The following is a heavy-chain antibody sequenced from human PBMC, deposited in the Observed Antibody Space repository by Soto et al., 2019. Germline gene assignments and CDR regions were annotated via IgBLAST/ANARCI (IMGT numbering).Heavy chain of an antibody. D-gene: IGHD3-10*01. CDR2: ISSSSSYT. Sequence: SLRLSCAASGFTFMDYYMSWIRQAPGKGLEWVSYISSSSSYTNYADSVKGRFTISRDNAKNSLYLQMNSLRAEDTAVYYCARDRMVRGVIGHYYYYYGMDVWGQGTTVTVSS. J-gene: IGHJ6*02. CDR1: GFTFMDYY. V-gene: IGHV3-11*06. CDR3: ARDRMVRGVIGHYYYYYGMDV.